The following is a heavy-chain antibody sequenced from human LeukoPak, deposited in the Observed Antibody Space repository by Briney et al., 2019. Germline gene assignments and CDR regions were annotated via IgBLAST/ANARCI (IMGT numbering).Heavy chain of an antibody. V-gene: IGHV3-74*01. Sequence: PGGSLRLSCAASGFTFNNHWMHWVRQVPRKGLEWVSRIDNDGSNTIYADSVKARFTISRDNAKNTLYLQMNSLRAEDTAMYYCSRDRPHNWFDPWGQGTLVTVSS. CDR3: SRDRPHNWFDP. J-gene: IGHJ5*02. CDR2: IDNDGSNT. CDR1: GFTFNNHW.